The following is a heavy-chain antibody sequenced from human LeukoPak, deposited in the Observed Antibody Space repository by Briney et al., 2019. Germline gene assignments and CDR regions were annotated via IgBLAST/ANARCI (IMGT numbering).Heavy chain of an antibody. D-gene: IGHD4-17*01. V-gene: IGHV4-39*01. J-gene: IGHJ4*02. CDR3: ARHVGGVVYGDYYYFDC. CDR1: GGSISSSSYY. Sequence: SETLSLTCTVSGGSISSSSYYWGWIRQPPGKGLEWIGSIYYSGSTYYNPSLKSRVTISVDTSKNQFSLKLSSVTAADTAVYYCARHVGGVVYGDYYYFDCWGQGTLVTVSS. CDR2: IYYSGST.